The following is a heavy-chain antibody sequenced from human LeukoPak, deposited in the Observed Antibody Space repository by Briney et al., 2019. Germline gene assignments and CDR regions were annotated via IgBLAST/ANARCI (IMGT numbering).Heavy chain of an antibody. CDR2: ISSSSSTI. D-gene: IGHD3-22*01. V-gene: IGHV3-48*02. CDR1: GFTFSSYS. CDR3: ASVYYDSSGYFDAFDI. Sequence: GGSLRLPCAASGFTFSSYSMNWVRQAPGKGLEWVSYISSSSSTIYYADSVKGRFTISRDNAKNSLYLQMNSLRDEDTAVYYCASVYYDSSGYFDAFDIWGQGTMVTVSS. J-gene: IGHJ3*02.